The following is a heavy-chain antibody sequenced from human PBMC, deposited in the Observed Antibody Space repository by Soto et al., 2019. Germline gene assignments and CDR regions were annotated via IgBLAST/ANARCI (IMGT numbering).Heavy chain of an antibody. Sequence: QVQLVQSGAEVKKPGASVKVSCKASGYTFTSYGISWVRQAPGQGLEWMGWISAYNGNTNYAQKLQGRVTMTTDTSTSTADMELRSLRSDDTAVYYCARVKIEYSSSGWFDPWGQGTLVTVSS. CDR2: ISAYNGNT. J-gene: IGHJ5*02. V-gene: IGHV1-18*01. CDR3: ARVKIEYSSSGWFDP. D-gene: IGHD6-6*01. CDR1: GYTFTSYG.